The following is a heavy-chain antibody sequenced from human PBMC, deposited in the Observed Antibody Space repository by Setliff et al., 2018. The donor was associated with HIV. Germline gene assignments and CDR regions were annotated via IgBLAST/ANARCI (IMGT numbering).Heavy chain of an antibody. CDR1: GFIFSSYA. D-gene: IGHD4-17*01. J-gene: IGHJ3*02. CDR3: AKVFAYGIDGFDI. V-gene: IGHV3-23*01. CDR2: ISGSGGST. Sequence: GGSLRLSCAASGFIFSSYAMSWVRQAPGKGLEWVSAISGSGGSTFYADSMKGRFTVSRDNSKNAVYLQMNSLRAEDTAVYYCAKVFAYGIDGFDIWGQGTLVTVSS.